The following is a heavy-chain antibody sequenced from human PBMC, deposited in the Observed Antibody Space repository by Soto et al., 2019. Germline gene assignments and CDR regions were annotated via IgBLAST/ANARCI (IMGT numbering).Heavy chain of an antibody. J-gene: IGHJ6*02. V-gene: IGHV1-2*04. CDR3: ARVGPRDCSSTSCDYYYYGMDV. CDR2: INPNSGGT. CDR1: GYTFTNYY. Sequence: GASVKVSCKASGYTFTNYYLHWVRQAPGQGLEWMGWINPNSGGTNYAQKFQGWVTMTRDTSISTAYMELSRLRSDDTAVYYCARVGPRDCSSTSCDYYYYGMDVWGQGTTVTVSS. D-gene: IGHD2-2*01.